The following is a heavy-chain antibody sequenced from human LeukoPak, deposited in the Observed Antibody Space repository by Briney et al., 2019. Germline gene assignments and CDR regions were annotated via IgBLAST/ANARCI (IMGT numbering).Heavy chain of an antibody. D-gene: IGHD1-7*01. CDR2: MYFNGNT. V-gene: IGHV4-39*01. CDR1: GGSISSSSYY. J-gene: IGHJ4*02. CDR3: ARELTGYFDY. Sequence: SETLSLTCTVSGGSISSSSYYWGWIRQPPGKGLEWVGTMYFNGNTYYNPSLKSRVTISVDTSKNQFSLKLSSVTAADTAVYYCARELTGYFDYWGQGTLVTVSS.